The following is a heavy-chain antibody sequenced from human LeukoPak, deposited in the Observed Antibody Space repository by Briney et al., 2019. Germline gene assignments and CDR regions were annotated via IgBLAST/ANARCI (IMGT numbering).Heavy chain of an antibody. J-gene: IGHJ4*02. D-gene: IGHD6-13*01. CDR3: AKDPLSTSWYFDF. CDR1: GFTFSSYS. CDR2: ISSSSSTI. Sequence: GGSLRLSCAASGFTFSSYSMNWVRQAPGKGLEWVSYISSSSSTIYYADSVKGRFTISRDNAKNSLYLQMNSLRAEDTAVYYCAKDPLSTSWYFDFWGQGTLVTVSS. V-gene: IGHV3-48*04.